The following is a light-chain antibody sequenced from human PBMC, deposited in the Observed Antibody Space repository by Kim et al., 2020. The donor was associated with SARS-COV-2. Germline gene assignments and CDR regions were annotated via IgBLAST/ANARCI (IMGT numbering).Light chain of an antibody. CDR2: QDS. J-gene: IGLJ1*01. CDR3: QAWDSSTYV. CDR1: KLGDKY. V-gene: IGLV3-1*01. Sequence: SVSPGQTASITCSGDKLGDKYACWYQQKPGKSPVLVIYQDSKRPSGIPERFSGSNSGNTATLTISGTQAMDEADYYCQAWDSSTYVFGTGTKVTVL.